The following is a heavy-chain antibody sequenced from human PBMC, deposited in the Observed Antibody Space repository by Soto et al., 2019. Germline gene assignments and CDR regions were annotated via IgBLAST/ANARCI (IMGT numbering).Heavy chain of an antibody. D-gene: IGHD3-3*02. V-gene: IGHV4-59*01. CDR3: ATGGGWLHNSYIRGLYFDY. Sequence: SETLSLTCTVSGGSLSGSYCSWIRKSPGKSLEWIASISYTGSTTHNPSLKSRVTLSVDTSKNQFSLSLTSVTPADTAAYYCATGGGWLHNSYIRGLYFDYWGQGVLVTVSS. J-gene: IGHJ4*02. CDR2: ISYTGST. CDR1: GGSLSGSY.